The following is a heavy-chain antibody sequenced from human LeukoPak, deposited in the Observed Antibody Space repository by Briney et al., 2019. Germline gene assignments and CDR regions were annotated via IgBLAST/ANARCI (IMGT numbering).Heavy chain of an antibody. J-gene: IGHJ6*02. Sequence: GGSLRLSCAASGFTFSSHAMSWVRQAPGKGLEWVSAISGSGGSTYYADSVKGRFTISRDNSKNTLYLQMNSLRAEDTAVYYCAKKRGYSGYDLYYYGMDVWGQGTTVTVSS. CDR3: AKKRGYSGYDLYYYGMDV. CDR2: ISGSGGST. CDR1: GFTFSSHA. V-gene: IGHV3-23*01. D-gene: IGHD5-12*01.